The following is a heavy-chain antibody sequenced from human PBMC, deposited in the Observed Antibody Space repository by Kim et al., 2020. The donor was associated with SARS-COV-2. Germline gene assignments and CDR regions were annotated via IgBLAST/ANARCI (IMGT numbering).Heavy chain of an antibody. CDR3: AKEVAADYFDY. J-gene: IGHJ4*02. CDR1: GFTFSSYG. CDR2: ISYDGSNK. D-gene: IGHD6-13*01. Sequence: GGSLRLSCAASGFTFSSYGMHWVRQAPGKGLEWVAVISYDGSNKYYADSVKGRFTISRDNSKNTLYLQMNSLRAEDTAVYYCAKEVAADYFDYWGQGTLVTVSS. V-gene: IGHV3-30*18.